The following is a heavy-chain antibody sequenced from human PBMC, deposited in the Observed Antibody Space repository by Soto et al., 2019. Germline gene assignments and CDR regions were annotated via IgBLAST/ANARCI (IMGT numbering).Heavy chain of an antibody. CDR1: GGTFSSYA. Sequence: QVQLVQSGAEVKKPGSSVKVSCKASGGTFSSYAISWVRQAPGQGLEWMGGIIPIFGTANYAQKFQGRVTITADESTSTANMELSSLRSEDTAVYYCARRIAYCGGDCYSGGWFDPWGQGTLVTVSS. CDR3: ARRIAYCGGDCYSGGWFDP. V-gene: IGHV1-69*01. J-gene: IGHJ5*02. D-gene: IGHD2-21*02. CDR2: IIPIFGTA.